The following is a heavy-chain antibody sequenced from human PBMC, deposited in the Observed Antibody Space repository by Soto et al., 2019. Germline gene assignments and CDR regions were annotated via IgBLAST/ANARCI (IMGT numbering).Heavy chain of an antibody. V-gene: IGHV4-39*01. CDR3: ASVLGSIYDSSVLYDY. D-gene: IGHD3-22*01. J-gene: IGHJ4*02. CDR1: GGSISSSSYY. Sequence: SETLSLTCTVSGGSISSSSYYWGWIRQPPGKGLEWIGSIYYSGSTYYNPSLKSRVTISVDTSKNQFSLKLSSVTAADTAVYYCASVLGSIYDSSVLYDYWGQGTLVTVSS. CDR2: IYYSGST.